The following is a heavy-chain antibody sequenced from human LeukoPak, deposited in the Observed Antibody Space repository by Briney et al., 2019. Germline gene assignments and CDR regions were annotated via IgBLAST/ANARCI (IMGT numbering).Heavy chain of an antibody. V-gene: IGHV4-59*01. CDR1: GGSINSYY. CDR3: ASGNAN. Sequence: KSSETLSLTCTVSGGSINSYYWSWIRQPPGKGLEWIGYISYSGNTNYNPSLKSRVTISLDTSKKQFLLKLSSVTAADTDMYYCASGNANWGQGTLVTVSS. CDR2: ISYSGNT. J-gene: IGHJ4*02.